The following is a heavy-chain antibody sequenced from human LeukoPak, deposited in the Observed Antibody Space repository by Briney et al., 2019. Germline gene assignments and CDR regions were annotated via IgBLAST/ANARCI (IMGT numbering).Heavy chain of an antibody. D-gene: IGHD6-13*01. V-gene: IGHV1-18*01. CDR3: VRNSSSSGFDY. Sequence: GPVKVSCQASGYTLSRYGISWVRQAPGQRVEWMGWISAYNGNTNYAQKLQGRVTMTTDTSTSTAYMELRSLRSDDTAVYYCVRNSSSSGFDYWGQGILVTVSS. CDR1: GYTLSRYG. J-gene: IGHJ4*02. CDR2: ISAYNGNT.